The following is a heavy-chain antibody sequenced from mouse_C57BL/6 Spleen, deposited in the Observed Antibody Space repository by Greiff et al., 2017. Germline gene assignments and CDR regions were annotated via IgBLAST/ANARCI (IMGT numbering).Heavy chain of an antibody. V-gene: IGHV1-82*01. CDR1: GYAFSSSW. J-gene: IGHJ4*01. Sequence: QVQLKESGPELVKPGASVKISCKASGYAFSSSWMNWVKQRPGKGLEWIGRIYPGDGDTNYNGKFKGKATLTADKSSSTAYMQLSSLTSEDSAVYFCAREGLGYYAMDYWGQGTSVTVSS. CDR3: AREGLGYYAMDY. CDR2: IYPGDGDT. D-gene: IGHD2-13*01.